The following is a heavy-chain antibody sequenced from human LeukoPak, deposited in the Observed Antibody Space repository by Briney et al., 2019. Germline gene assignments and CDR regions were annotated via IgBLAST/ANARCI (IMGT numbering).Heavy chain of an antibody. Sequence: SETLSLTCSVSGGSISSYYWSWIRQPPGKGLEWIGYIYYSGSASYNPSLKSRVTISVDTSKNQFSLKLSSVTAADTAVYYCAREGARWEPSFSAFDIWGQGTMVTVSS. CDR1: GGSISSYY. D-gene: IGHD1-26*01. J-gene: IGHJ3*02. CDR2: IYYSGSA. V-gene: IGHV4-59*01. CDR3: AREGARWEPSFSAFDI.